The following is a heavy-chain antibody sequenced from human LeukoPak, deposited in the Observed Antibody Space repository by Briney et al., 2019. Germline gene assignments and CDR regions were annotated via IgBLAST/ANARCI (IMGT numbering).Heavy chain of an antibody. V-gene: IGHV4-61*02. CDR3: AREDCTSSSIDP. Sequence: PSETLSITCTVSGGSISSGSYYWTWIRQPAGKGLEWIGRIYISGSTNYNPSLKSRVTISVDTAKNQFSLKLSSVTAADTAVYYCAREDCTSSSIDPWGQGTLVTVSS. CDR2: IYISGST. CDR1: GGSISSGSYY. D-gene: IGHD2-2*01. J-gene: IGHJ5*02.